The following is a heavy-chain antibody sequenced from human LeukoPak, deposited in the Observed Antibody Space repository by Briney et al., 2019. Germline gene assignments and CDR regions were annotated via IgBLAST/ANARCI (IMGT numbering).Heavy chain of an antibody. V-gene: IGHV5-51*01. J-gene: IGHJ4*02. CDR2: IYPDDSDT. Sequence: PGESLKISCKASGYSFTTYWIAWVRQMPGKGLEWMGIIYPDDSDTRYSPSFRGQVTISADKSISTAYLQWSSLRAPDTAAYYCARQADYNLLTGYYKGHLDYWGQGTLVTVSS. D-gene: IGHD3-9*01. CDR1: GYSFTTYW. CDR3: ARQADYNLLTGYYKGHLDY.